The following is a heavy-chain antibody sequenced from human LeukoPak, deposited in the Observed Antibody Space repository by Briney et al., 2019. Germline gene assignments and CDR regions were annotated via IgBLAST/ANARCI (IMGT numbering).Heavy chain of an antibody. CDR3: ARESPGYYDSSGYYSPNFDY. D-gene: IGHD3-22*01. Sequence: GASVKVSCKASGYTFTSYGISWVRQAPGQGLEWMGWISAYNGNTNYAQKLQGRVTMTTDTSTSTAYMELRSLRSDDTAVYYCARESPGYYDSSGYYSPNFDYWGQETLVTVSS. CDR1: GYTFTSYG. V-gene: IGHV1-18*01. J-gene: IGHJ4*02. CDR2: ISAYNGNT.